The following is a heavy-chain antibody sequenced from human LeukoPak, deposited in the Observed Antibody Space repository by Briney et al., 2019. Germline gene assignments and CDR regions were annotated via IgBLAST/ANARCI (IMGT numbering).Heavy chain of an antibody. CDR3: ARGGYSFDY. V-gene: IGHV3-7*01. CDR1: GFTFSSYA. D-gene: IGHD5-12*01. Sequence: GGSLRLSCAASGFTFSSYAMSWVRQAPGKGLEWVARLHADGSEMYYVDSVKGRFTISRDNAKNSLYLQVNSLRVEDTAVYYCARGGYSFDYLGQGTLVTVSS. CDR2: LHADGSEM. J-gene: IGHJ4*02.